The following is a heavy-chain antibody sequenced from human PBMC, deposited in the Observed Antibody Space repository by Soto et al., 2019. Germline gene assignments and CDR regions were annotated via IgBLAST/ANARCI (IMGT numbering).Heavy chain of an antibody. D-gene: IGHD3-22*01. V-gene: IGHV1-2*02. CDR3: ARDPYYYDSSGYLPL. J-gene: IGHJ4*02. Sequence: GASVKVSCKASGYTFTGNYMHWVRQAPGQGLEWMGWINPNSGGTNYAKKFQGRVTMTRDTSISTAYMELSRLRSDDTAVYYCARDPYYYDSSGYLPLWGQGTLVTVSS. CDR1: GYTFTGNY. CDR2: INPNSGGT.